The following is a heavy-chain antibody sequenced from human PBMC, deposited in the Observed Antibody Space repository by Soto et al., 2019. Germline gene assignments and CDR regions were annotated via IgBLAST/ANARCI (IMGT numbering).Heavy chain of an antibody. D-gene: IGHD3-16*01. CDR2: ISSGSDTI. CDR3: ARPGEGVLFYYALDV. J-gene: IGHJ6*02. Sequence: EVQLVESGGGLVQPGGSLRLSCVASGFTLSSYSMNWVRQAPGKGLEWISYISSGSDTIYYADSVKGRFTVSRDNAKNSRYLQMNSLRDDDTAVYYCARPGEGVLFYYALDVWGQGTTVTVSS. V-gene: IGHV3-48*02. CDR1: GFTLSSYS.